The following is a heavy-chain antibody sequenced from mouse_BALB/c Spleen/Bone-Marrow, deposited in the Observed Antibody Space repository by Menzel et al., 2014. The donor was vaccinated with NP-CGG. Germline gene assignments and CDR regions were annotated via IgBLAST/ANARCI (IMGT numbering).Heavy chain of an antibody. CDR2: IWAGGCT. CDR3: ARGVRHFDY. CDR1: GFSLTTYG. V-gene: IGHV2-9*02. Sequence: VQLQESGPGLVAPSQSLSITCTVSGFSLTTYGVHWVRQPPGKGLEWLGVIWAGGCTNYTSALMSRLSISKDNSKSQVFLKMNSLQTDDTAMYYCARGVRHFDYWGQGTTLTVSS. J-gene: IGHJ2*01.